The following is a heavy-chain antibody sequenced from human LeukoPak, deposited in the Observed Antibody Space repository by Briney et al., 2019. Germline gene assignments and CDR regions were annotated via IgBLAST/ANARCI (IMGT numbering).Heavy chain of an antibody. J-gene: IGHJ4*02. D-gene: IGHD6-13*01. CDR1: GGTFSSYA. CDR3: ARGGSIAAAGLPTYDY. V-gene: IGHV1-69*13. CDR2: IIPIFGTA. Sequence: ASVKVSCKASGGTFSSYAISWVRQAPGQGLEWMGGIIPIFGTANYAQKFQGRVTITADESTSTAYMELSSLRSEDTAVYYCARGGSIAAAGLPTYDYWGQGTLVTVSS.